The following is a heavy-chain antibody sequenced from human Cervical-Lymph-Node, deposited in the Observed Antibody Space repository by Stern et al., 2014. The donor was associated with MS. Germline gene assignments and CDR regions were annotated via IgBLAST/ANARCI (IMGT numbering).Heavy chain of an antibody. CDR2: IHFGGST. D-gene: IGHD3-16*01. J-gene: IGHJ4*02. CDR3: ARSGGVHGGASFES. V-gene: IGHV4-59*08. CDR1: GDSIDPYY. Sequence: QVQLVESGPGLVKPSETLSLTCTVSGDSIDPYYWSWIRQPPGKGLEWIGFIHFGGSTTSSPSLRSRATISVDRSKNRFFLNLPSLPAADTAVYYCARSGGVHGGASFESWGQGTLVTVSS.